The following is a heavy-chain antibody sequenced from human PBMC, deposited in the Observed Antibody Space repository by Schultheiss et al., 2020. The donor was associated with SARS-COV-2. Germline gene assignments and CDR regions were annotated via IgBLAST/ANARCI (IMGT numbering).Heavy chain of an antibody. J-gene: IGHJ5*02. D-gene: IGHD2-2*02. V-gene: IGHV4-61*05. Sequence: SETLSLTCTVSGGSISSSSYYWSWIRQPPGKGLEWIGYIYYSGSTYYNPSLKSRVTISVDTSKNQFSLKLSSVTAADTAVYYCARGGYCSSTSCYKAMWFDPWGQGTLVTVSS. CDR1: GGSISSSSYY. CDR2: IYYSGST. CDR3: ARGGYCSSTSCYKAMWFDP.